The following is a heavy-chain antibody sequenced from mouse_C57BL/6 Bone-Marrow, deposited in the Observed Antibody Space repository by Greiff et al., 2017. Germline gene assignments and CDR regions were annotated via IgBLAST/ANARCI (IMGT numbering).Heavy chain of an antibody. CDR2: INYDGSST. V-gene: IGHV5-16*01. J-gene: IGHJ4*01. Sequence: LVESEGGLVQPGSSMKLSCTASGFTFSDYYMAWVRQVPEKGLEWVANINYDGSSTYYLDSLKSRFIISRDNAKNILYLQMSSLKSEDTATYYCARVDYGSSYFYAMDYWVQGTSVTVSS. CDR3: ARVDYGSSYFYAMDY. D-gene: IGHD1-1*01. CDR1: GFTFSDYY.